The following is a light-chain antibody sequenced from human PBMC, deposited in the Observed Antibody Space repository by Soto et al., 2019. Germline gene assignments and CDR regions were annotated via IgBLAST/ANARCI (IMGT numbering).Light chain of an antibody. V-gene: IGKV1-5*03. CDR3: QHYNSYSEA. CDR2: KAS. J-gene: IGKJ1*01. Sequence: IQMTHSRSTLCGKVRDRVTITCRASQTISSWLAWYQQKPGKAPKLLIYKASTLKSGVPSRFSGSGSGTEFTLTISSLQPDDFATYYCQHYNSYSEAFGQGTKVDI. CDR1: QTISSW.